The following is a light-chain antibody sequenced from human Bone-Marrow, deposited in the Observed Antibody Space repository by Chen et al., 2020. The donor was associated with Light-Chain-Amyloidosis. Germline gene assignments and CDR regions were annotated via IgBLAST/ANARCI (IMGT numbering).Light chain of an antibody. J-gene: IGLJ3*02. CDR3: QVWDRSSDRPV. CDR2: DDS. CDR1: NIGSTS. V-gene: IGLV3-21*02. Sequence: SYVLTQPSSVSVAPGQTATLACGGNNIGSTSLHWYQQTPGQAPLLVVYDDSDRPSGIPERLSCSTSGNTATLTISRVEAGDEADHYCQVWDRSSDRPVFGGGTKLTVL.